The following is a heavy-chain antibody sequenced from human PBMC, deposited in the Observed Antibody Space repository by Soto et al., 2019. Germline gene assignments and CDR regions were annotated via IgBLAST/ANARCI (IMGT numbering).Heavy chain of an antibody. CDR3: ARPSYSRRATCKYYFYYHDKDV. Sequence: PGGSLRLSCAASGFTFSSYSMNWVRQAPGQGLEWVSSISSSSSYIYYADSVKGRFTISRDNAKNSLSLEVNSLREDDTAVYYCARPSYSRRATCKYYFYYHDKDVWPQGTT. CDR1: GFTFSSYS. J-gene: IGHJ6*02. CDR2: ISSSSSYI. V-gene: IGHV3-21*01. D-gene: IGHD2-21*01.